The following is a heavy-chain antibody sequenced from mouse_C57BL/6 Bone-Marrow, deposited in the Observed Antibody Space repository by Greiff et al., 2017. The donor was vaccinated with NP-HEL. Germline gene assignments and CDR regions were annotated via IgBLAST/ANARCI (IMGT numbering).Heavy chain of an antibody. CDR3: ANYGSYFDY. D-gene: IGHD1-1*01. CDR2: INPNNGGT. V-gene: IGHV1-22*01. J-gene: IGHJ2*01. Sequence: VQLKEPGPELVKPGASVKMSCKASGYTFTDYNMHWVKQSHGKSLEWIGYINPNNGGTSYNQKFNGKATLTVNKSSSTAYMEPRSLTSEDSAVYYCANYGSYFDYWGKGTTLTVSS. CDR1: GYTFTDYN.